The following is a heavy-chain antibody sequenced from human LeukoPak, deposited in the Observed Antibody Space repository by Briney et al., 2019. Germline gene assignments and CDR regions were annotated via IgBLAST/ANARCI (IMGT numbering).Heavy chain of an antibody. Sequence: PGGSLRLSYAASGFTFDDYAMHWVRQAPGKGLEWVSGISWNSGSIGYADSVKGRFTISRDNAKNSLYLQMNSLRAEDTALYYCAKTLPSYSSSWYDYWGQGTLVTVSS. D-gene: IGHD6-13*01. CDR1: GFTFDDYA. CDR2: ISWNSGSI. J-gene: IGHJ4*02. CDR3: AKTLPSYSSSWYDY. V-gene: IGHV3-9*01.